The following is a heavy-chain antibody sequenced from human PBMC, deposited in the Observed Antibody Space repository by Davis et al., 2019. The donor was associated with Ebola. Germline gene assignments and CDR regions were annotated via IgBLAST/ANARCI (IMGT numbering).Heavy chain of an antibody. CDR2: INHSGST. J-gene: IGHJ4*02. D-gene: IGHD3-10*01. CDR1: GGSFSGYY. CDR3: ARGSGTYLSFDY. Sequence: MPSETLSLTCAVYGGSFSGYYWSWIRQPPGKGLEWIGEINHSGSTNYNPSLKSRVTISVDTSKNQFSLKLSSVTAADTAVYYCARGSGTYLSFDYWGQGTLVTVSS. V-gene: IGHV4-34*01.